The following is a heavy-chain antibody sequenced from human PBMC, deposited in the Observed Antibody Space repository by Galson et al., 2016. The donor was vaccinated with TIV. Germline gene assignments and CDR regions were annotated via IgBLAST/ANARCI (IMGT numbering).Heavy chain of an antibody. D-gene: IGHD4-17*01. J-gene: IGHJ4*02. V-gene: IGHV1-8*02. CDR2: MNANSGNR. Sequence: SVKVSCKASGYTSNTYDINWVRQATGQGLEWMGWMNANSGNRGYAPKFQGRLTLTRDTSRGTAYMELSSLRSEDTAVYYCESAGPSDSGDYGKFWGQGTLVTVSS. CDR1: GYTSNTYD. CDR3: ESAGPSDSGDYGKF.